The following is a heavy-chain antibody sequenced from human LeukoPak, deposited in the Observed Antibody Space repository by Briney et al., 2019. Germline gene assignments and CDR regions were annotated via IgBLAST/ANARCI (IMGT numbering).Heavy chain of an antibody. CDR3: AKDLYSYGSPDMIAFDI. V-gene: IGHV3-30*02. D-gene: IGHD5-18*01. Sequence: GGSLRLSCAASGFTFSSYGMHWVRQAPGKGLEWVAFIRYDGSNKYYADSVKGRFTISRDNSKNTLYLQMNSLRAEDTAVYYCAKDLYSYGSPDMIAFDIWGQGTMVTVSS. CDR1: GFTFSSYG. J-gene: IGHJ3*02. CDR2: IRYDGSNK.